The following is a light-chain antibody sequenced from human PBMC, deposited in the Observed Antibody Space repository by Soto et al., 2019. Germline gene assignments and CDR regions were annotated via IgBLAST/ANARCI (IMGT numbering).Light chain of an antibody. V-gene: IGLV2-8*01. CDR3: SSHAVDYMI. J-gene: IGLJ2*01. Sequence: QSALTRPPSASGSPGQSVTISCTGTSRDVGAYNYVSWYQQHPGKAPKLIVYEVNKRPSGVPDRFSGSKSGNTASLTVSGLQGDDEADYYCSSHAVDYMIFGGGTKVTVL. CDR1: SRDVGAYNY. CDR2: EVN.